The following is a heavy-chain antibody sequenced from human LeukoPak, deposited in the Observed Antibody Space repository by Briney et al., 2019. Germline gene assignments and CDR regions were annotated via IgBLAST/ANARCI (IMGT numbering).Heavy chain of an antibody. D-gene: IGHD6-13*01. CDR3: ARVPSIAAAGTGSYYYYGMDV. J-gene: IGHJ6*02. CDR2: IGTAGDT. V-gene: IGHV3-13*01. Sequence: GGSLRLSCAASGFTFSSYDMHWVRQATGKGLEWVSAIGTAGDTYYPGSVKGRFTISRENAKNSLYLQMNSLRAGDTAVYYCARVPSIAAAGTGSYYYYGMDVWGQGTTVTVSS. CDR1: GFTFSSYD.